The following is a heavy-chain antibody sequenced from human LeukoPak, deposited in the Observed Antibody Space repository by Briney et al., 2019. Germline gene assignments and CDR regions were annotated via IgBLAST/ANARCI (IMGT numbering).Heavy chain of an antibody. CDR1: GFNFDRYT. CDR2: AGWAGGTT. J-gene: IGHJ4*02. CDR3: AKELDTMFFDY. Sequence: GGSLRLSCATSGFNFDRYTIHWVRQAPGKGLEWVSLAGWAGGTTSYSDSVRGRFTISRDSGRKSVYLQMNSLTTDDTAFYFCAKELDTMFFDYRGQGALVTVPS. D-gene: IGHD3-10*02. V-gene: IGHV3-43*01.